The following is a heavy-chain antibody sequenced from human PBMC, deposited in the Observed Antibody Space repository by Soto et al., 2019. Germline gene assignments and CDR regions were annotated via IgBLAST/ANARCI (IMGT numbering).Heavy chain of an antibody. CDR3: AKDQIAVAGTDWFDP. CDR1: GFTCSSYA. V-gene: IGHV3-23*01. CDR2: ISGSGGST. D-gene: IGHD6-19*01. Sequence: GGSLRLSCAASGFTCSSYAMSWVRQAPGKGLEWVSAISGSGGSTYYADSVKGRFTISRDNSKNTLYLQMNSLRAEDTAVYYCAKDQIAVAGTDWFDPWGQGTLVTVSS. J-gene: IGHJ5*02.